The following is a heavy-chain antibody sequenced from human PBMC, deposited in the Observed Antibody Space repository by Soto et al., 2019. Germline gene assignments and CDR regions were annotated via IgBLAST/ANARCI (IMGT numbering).Heavy chain of an antibody. CDR3: ARDLGAAAAVSALGAFDI. CDR2: ISSSSSTI. Sequence: EVQLVESGGGLVQPGGSLRLSCAASGFTFSSYSMNWVGQAPGKGLEWVSYISSSSSTIYYAGSVKGRFTISRDNAKNSRYLQMNSLRAEDTAVYYCARDLGAAAAVSALGAFDIWGQGTMVTVSS. CDR1: GFTFSSYS. J-gene: IGHJ3*02. V-gene: IGHV3-48*01. D-gene: IGHD6-13*01.